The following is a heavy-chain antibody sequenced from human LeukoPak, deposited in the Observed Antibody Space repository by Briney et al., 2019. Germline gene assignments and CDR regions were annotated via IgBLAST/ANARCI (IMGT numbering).Heavy chain of an antibody. D-gene: IGHD2-2*01. CDR3: ARGYCSSNTCISAFDY. CDR2: MYTSETT. V-gene: IGHV4-4*07. Sequence: SETLSLTCTVSGGSISSYFWNWIRQPAGKGLEWIGRMYTSETTNYNPSLKSRVTMSIDTSKNQFSLKLSSVTAADTAVYYCARGYCSSNTCISAFDYWGQGTLVTVSS. J-gene: IGHJ4*02. CDR1: GGSISSYF.